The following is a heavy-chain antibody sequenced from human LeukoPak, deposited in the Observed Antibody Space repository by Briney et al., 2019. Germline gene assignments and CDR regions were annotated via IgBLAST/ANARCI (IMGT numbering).Heavy chain of an antibody. Sequence: SETLSLTCTVSGYSISSGYYWGWIRQPPGKGLEWIGSIYHSGSTYYNPSLKSRVTISVDTSKNQFSLKLSSVTAADTAVYYCARGCVVVTAIDAFDIWGQGTMVTVSS. CDR2: IYHSGST. J-gene: IGHJ3*02. V-gene: IGHV4-38-2*02. D-gene: IGHD2-21*02. CDR1: GYSISSGYY. CDR3: ARGCVVVTAIDAFDI.